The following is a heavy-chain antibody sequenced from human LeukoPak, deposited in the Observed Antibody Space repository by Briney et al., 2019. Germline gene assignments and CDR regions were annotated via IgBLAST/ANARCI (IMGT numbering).Heavy chain of an antibody. CDR3: ARERYSYGQRSFDY. CDR1: GYTFTGYY. D-gene: IGHD5-18*01. J-gene: IGHJ4*02. V-gene: IGHV1-2*02. Sequence: ASVKVSCKASGYTFTGYYMHWVRQAPGQGLEWMGWINPNSGGTNYVQKFQGRVTMTRDTSISTAYMELSRLRSDDTAVYYCARERYSYGQRSFDYWDQGTLVTVSS. CDR2: INPNSGGT.